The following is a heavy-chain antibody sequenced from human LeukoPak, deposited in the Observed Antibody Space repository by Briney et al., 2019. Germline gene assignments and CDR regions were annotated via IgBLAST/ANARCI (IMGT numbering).Heavy chain of an antibody. CDR2: ISYDGSNK. D-gene: IGHD3-10*01. J-gene: IGHJ4*02. Sequence: GGSLRLSCAASGFTFSSYGMHWVRQAPGKGLEWVAVISYDGSNKYYADSVKGRFTISRDNSKNTLYLQMNSLRAEDTAVYYCAQIQFGESDFDYWGQGTLVTVFS. V-gene: IGHV3-30*03. CDR3: AQIQFGESDFDY. CDR1: GFTFSSYG.